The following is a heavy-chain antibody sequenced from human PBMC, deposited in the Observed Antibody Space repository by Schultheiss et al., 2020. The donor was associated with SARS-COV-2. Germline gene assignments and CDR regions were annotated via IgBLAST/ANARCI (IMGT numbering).Heavy chain of an antibody. V-gene: IGHV3-13*03. J-gene: IGHJ6*03. D-gene: IGHD6-19*01. Sequence: GGSLRLSCAACGFTFSSYDMHWVRQATGKGLEWVSAIGTAGDTYYPGSVKGQFTISRDNAKNSLYLQMNSLRAEDTAVYYCATFNEQWLGHYYYYYMDVWGKGTTVTVSS. CDR2: IGTAGDT. CDR1: GFTFSSYD. CDR3: ATFNEQWLGHYYYYYMDV.